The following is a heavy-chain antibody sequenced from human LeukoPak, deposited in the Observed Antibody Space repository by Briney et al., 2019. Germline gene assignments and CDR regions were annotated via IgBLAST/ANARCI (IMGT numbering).Heavy chain of an antibody. CDR2: IRSDGSSK. V-gene: IGHV3-30*02. J-gene: IGHJ4*02. Sequence: GGSLRLSCAASGYIFSNYGMHWVRQAPGKGLEWVAFIRSDGSSKYFADSVKGRFTISRDNSKNTLYLQMNSLRAEDTAVYYCAKDQASGSYRIDYWGQGTLVTVSS. D-gene: IGHD3-10*01. CDR3: AKDQASGSYRIDY. CDR1: GYIFSNYG.